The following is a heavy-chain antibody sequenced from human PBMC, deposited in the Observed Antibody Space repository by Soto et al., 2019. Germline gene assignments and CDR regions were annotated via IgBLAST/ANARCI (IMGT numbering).Heavy chain of an antibody. V-gene: IGHV1-69*13. CDR3: ARYGITMVRGVKYYYYYYGMDV. CDR2: IIPIFGTA. D-gene: IGHD3-10*01. CDR1: GGTFSSYA. J-gene: IGHJ6*02. Sequence: SVKVFCKASGGTFSSYAISWVRQAPGQGLEWMGGIIPIFGTANYAQKFQGRVTITADESTSTAYMELSSLRSEDTAVYYCARYGITMVRGVKYYYYYYGMDVWGQGTTVTVSS.